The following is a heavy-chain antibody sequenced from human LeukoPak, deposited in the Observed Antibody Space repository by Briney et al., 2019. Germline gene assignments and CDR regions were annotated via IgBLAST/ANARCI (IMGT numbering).Heavy chain of an antibody. CDR3: ARLRYSSSAYYYNGMDA. CDR2: MYPGDSDT. J-gene: IGHJ6*02. D-gene: IGHD6-6*01. Sequence: GESLKISCKGSGYSFTSYWIGWVRQMPEKGLEWMGIMYPGDSDTRYSPSFQGQVTISADKSISTAYLQWSSLKASDTAMYFCARLRYSSSAYYYNGMDAWGQGTTVTVSS. V-gene: IGHV5-51*01. CDR1: GYSFTSYW.